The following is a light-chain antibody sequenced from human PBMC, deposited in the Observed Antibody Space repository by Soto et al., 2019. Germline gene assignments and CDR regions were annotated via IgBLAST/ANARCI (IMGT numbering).Light chain of an antibody. Sequence: QSVLTQPRSVSGSPGQSVTISCTGTSSDVGGYNYVSWYQQHPGKAPKLMIYDVSKRPSGVPDRFSGSKSGNTASLTISGLQAEDEAVYYCCSYAGSYHYVFGTGTKLTVL. CDR1: SSDVGGYNY. CDR3: CSYAGSYHYV. J-gene: IGLJ1*01. CDR2: DVS. V-gene: IGLV2-11*01.